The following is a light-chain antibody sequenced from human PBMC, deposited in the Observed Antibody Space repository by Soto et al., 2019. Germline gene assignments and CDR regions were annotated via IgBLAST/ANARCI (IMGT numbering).Light chain of an antibody. V-gene: IGLV2-11*01. CDR1: SSDVGGYNY. CDR3: CSYAGSYTFV. CDR2: DVS. J-gene: IGLJ1*01. Sequence: QSVLTQPRSVSGSPGQSVTISCTGTSSDVGGYNYVSWYQQHPGKAPKLTIYDVSKRPSGVPDRFSGSKSGNTASLTISGLQAEDEADYYCCSYAGSYTFVFGTGTKVNVL.